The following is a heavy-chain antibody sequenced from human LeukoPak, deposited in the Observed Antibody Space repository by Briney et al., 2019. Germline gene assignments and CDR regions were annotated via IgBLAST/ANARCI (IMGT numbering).Heavy chain of an antibody. CDR2: FDPEDGET. CDR1: GYTLTELS. D-gene: IGHD6-19*01. J-gene: IGHJ4*02. CDR3: ATDPENIIPVAGDY. Sequence: ASVKVSCKVSGYTLTELSMHWVRQAPGKGLEWMGGFDPEDGETIYAQKFQGRVIMTEDTSIDTAYMELSSLGSEDTAVYYCATDPENIIPVAGDYWGQGTLVTVSS. V-gene: IGHV1-24*01.